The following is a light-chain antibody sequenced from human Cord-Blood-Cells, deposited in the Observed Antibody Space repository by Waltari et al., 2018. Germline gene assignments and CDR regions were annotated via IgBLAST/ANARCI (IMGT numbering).Light chain of an antibody. J-gene: IGLJ3*02. CDR3: HSDDSTNRV. Sequence: NFMVTQPPSVSASSGKTATISCTRSGGSIASNYDQGSQQRPGSSPTTVIYEDVQRPSGVPDRFSGSIDSSSNSASLTSSRLNAEDEADCCCHSDDSTNRVCGGGTKLTVL. CDR1: GGSIASNY. CDR2: EDV. V-gene: IGLV6-57*01.